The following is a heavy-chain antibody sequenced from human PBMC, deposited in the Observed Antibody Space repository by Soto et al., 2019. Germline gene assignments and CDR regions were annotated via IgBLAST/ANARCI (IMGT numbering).Heavy chain of an antibody. CDR1: GGSFSGYY. D-gene: IGHD3-22*01. CDR2: INHSGST. Sequence: SETLSLTYAVYGGSFSGYYWSWIRQPPGKGLEWIGEINHSGSTNYNPSLKSRVTISVDTSKNLFSLKLSSVTAADTAVYYCARGSDYYDSSGYYLPFDYWGQGTLVTVSS. V-gene: IGHV4-34*01. CDR3: ARGSDYYDSSGYYLPFDY. J-gene: IGHJ4*02.